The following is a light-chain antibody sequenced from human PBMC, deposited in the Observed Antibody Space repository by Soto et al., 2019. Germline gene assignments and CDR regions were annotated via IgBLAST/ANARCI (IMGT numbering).Light chain of an antibody. CDR1: QSISSW. CDR2: DAS. J-gene: IGKJ1*01. Sequence: DIQMTQSPSTLSASVGDRVTITCRASQSISSWLAWYQQTPGKAPKLLIYDASSLESGVPPRFSGSGSGTEFTLTISSLQPDDFATYYCQLYNSYYPWMFAQGTKVEIK. V-gene: IGKV1-5*01. CDR3: QLYNSYYPWM.